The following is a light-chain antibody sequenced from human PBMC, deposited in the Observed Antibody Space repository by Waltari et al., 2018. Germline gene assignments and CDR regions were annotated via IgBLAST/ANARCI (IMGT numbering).Light chain of an antibody. CDR3: QQSSTTPCT. V-gene: IGKV4-1*01. CDR1: QSVLSSTNSNNY. CDR2: WAS. J-gene: IGKJ2*02. Sequence: DIVLTQSPDSLALSLGERATISCRSSQSVLSSTNSNNYLAWYQQRPGQPPPLLFYWASTRVSGVPDRFDGSGSGTSFPLTVIILQAEDLAVYYCQQSSTTPCTFGHWTRLEL.